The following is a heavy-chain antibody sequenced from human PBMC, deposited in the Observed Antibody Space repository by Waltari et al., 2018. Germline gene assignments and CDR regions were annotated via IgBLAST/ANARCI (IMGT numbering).Heavy chain of an antibody. V-gene: IGHV4-39*01. CDR3: ASSLYYYDSYFDY. CDR1: GGSIRSSSYY. CDR2: IYYSGFP. J-gene: IGHJ4*02. D-gene: IGHD3-22*01. Sequence: QLQLQESGPGLVKPSETLSLTCTVSGGSIRSSSYYWGWIRQPPGRGLEWIGSIYYSGFPFYNPSLQSRVTIFLVTSENQFSLKLSSVTAADTAVYYCASSLYYYDSYFDYWGQGTLVTVSS.